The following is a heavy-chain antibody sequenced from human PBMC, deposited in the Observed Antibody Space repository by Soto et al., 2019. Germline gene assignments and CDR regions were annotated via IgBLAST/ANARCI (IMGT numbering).Heavy chain of an antibody. V-gene: IGHV3-53*01. D-gene: IGHD6-19*01. J-gene: IGHJ5*02. CDR2: SGSGGST. Sequence: PGGSLRLSCAGSGFTVSSNYMSWVRQAPGKGVEWVSISGSGGSTNYADSVKGRFTISRDNSKNTLDLQVNSLRAEDTAVYYCANGAWAAVAGRGNWFDPWGQGTLVTVSS. CDR1: GFTVSSNY. CDR3: ANGAWAAVAGRGNWFDP.